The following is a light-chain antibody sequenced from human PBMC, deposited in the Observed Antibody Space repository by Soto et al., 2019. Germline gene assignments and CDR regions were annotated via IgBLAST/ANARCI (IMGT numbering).Light chain of an antibody. V-gene: IGKV1-39*01. CDR3: QQTYNPPRT. J-gene: IGKJ1*01. Sequence: DIQMTQSPSSLSASVGDRVTITCRASETIASYLNWYQQRPGKSPKLLIYAASSLQSGVPSRFGGSGSGTDFTLTITSLQPEDVATYYCQQTYNPPRTFGQGTRL. CDR1: ETIASY. CDR2: AAS.